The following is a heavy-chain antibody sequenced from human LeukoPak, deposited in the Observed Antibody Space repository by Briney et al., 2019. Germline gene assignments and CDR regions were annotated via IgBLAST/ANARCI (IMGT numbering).Heavy chain of an antibody. CDR2: INTDTGNP. D-gene: IGHD3/OR15-3a*01. CDR1: GYTFTNCA. V-gene: IGHV7-4-1*02. CDR3: ARGTSGLVTTNDY. Sequence: ASVKVSCKASGYTFTNCAMNWVRQAPGQGLEWMGWINTDTGNPTYAQGFTGRFVISLDTSVSTAYLQISSLKAEDTAVYYCARGTSGLVTTNDYWGQGTLVTVSS. J-gene: IGHJ4*02.